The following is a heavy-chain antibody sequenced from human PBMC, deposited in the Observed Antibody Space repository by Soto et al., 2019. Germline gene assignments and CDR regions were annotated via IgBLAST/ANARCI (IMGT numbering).Heavy chain of an antibody. Sequence: PGGSLRLSCAASGFTFSSSGMHWVRQAPGKGLEGVAVISYDGSNKYYADSVKGRFTISRDNSKNTLYLQMNSLRAEDTAVYYCAKEDSHLPVAGKEEVYYYSGMDVWGQGTTVTVPS. V-gene: IGHV3-30*18. J-gene: IGHJ6*02. CDR3: AKEDSHLPVAGKEEVYYYSGMDV. D-gene: IGHD6-19*01. CDR1: GFTFSSSG. CDR2: ISYDGSNK.